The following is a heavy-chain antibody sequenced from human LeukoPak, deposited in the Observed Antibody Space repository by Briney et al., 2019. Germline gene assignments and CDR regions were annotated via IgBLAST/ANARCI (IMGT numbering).Heavy chain of an antibody. D-gene: IGHD6-6*01. CDR1: GGTFSSYA. V-gene: IGHV1-69*05. CDR3: AREVRGSSSPGRDWFDP. CDR2: IIPIFGTA. J-gene: IGHJ5*02. Sequence: ASVKVSCKASGGTFSSYAISWVRQAPGQGLEWMGGIIPIFGTANYAQKFQGRVTITTDESTSTAYMELSSLRSEDTAVYYCAREVRGSSSPGRDWFDPWGQGTLVTASS.